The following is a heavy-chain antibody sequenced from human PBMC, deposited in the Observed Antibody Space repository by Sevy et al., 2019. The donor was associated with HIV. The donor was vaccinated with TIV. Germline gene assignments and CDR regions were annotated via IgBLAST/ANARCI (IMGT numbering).Heavy chain of an antibody. D-gene: IGHD1-26*01. CDR3: AGENAWGRGYS. V-gene: IGHV4-59*08. Sequence: SETLSLTCTVSGGSITSLYWNWIRQPPGKGLEWLANINYNGNINYNPSLKSRVTLSLDTSKNQFSLRLSSVTAADTAMYYCAGENAWGRGYSWGQGTLVTVSS. CDR1: GGSITSLY. CDR2: INYNGNI. J-gene: IGHJ4*02.